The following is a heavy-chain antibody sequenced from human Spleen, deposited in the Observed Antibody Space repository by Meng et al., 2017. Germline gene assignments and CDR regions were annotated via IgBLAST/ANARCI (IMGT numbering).Heavy chain of an antibody. CDR3: ARGTYSSGWAFDY. D-gene: IGHD6-19*01. CDR2: INHSGST. Sequence: QVQLQQWGAGLLKPSETLSPTCAGYGGSFSGYYWSWIRQHPGKGLEWIGEINHSGSTNSNPSLKSRVTISVDTSKNQFSLKLSFVSAADTAVYYCARGTYSSGWAFDYWGQGTLVTVSS. CDR1: GGSFSGYY. V-gene: IGHV4-34*01. J-gene: IGHJ4*02.